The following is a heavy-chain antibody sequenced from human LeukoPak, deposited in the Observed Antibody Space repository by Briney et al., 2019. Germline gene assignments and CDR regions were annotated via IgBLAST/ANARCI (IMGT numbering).Heavy chain of an antibody. D-gene: IGHD2-2*01. V-gene: IGHV4-38-2*01. CDR1: AYSMNSLNY. CDR2: IHHSGST. Sequence: PSQTLSLTCAVSAYSMNSLNYWGWIRQPPGKGLEWIASIHHSGSTDYNPSLKSRVTISIDTSKSQFSLKLTYVTAADTAVYSCARLGYCSSTSCYPDLWGQGTLVTVSS. J-gene: IGHJ5*02. CDR3: ARLGYCSSTSCYPDL.